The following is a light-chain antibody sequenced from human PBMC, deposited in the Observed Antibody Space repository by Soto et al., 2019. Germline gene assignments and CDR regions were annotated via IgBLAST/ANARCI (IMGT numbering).Light chain of an antibody. J-gene: IGLJ1*01. CDR3: ASYTTSSTYV. V-gene: IGLV2-14*01. CDR2: DVS. CDR1: SSDVGGYSY. Sequence: QSALTRPAYVSRSPGQSIAISCTGTSSDVGGYSYVSWYQQQPGKAPKLVISDVSNRPSGVSDRFSGSKSGNTASLTIPGLQTEDEADYYCASYTTSSTYVFGTGTKVTVL.